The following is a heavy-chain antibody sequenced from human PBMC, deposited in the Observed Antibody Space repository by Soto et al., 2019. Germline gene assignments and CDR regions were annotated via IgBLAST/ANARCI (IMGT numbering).Heavy chain of an antibody. CDR2: INPNSGGT. D-gene: IGHD5-12*01. Sequence: ASVKVSCKASGYTVTGYYMHWVRQAAGQGLEWMGWINPNSGGTNYAQKFQGRVTMTRDTSISTAYMALSRLRSYDTAVYYCARDIVATIGSDFDYWGQGTMVTVSS. CDR1: GYTVTGYY. CDR3: ARDIVATIGSDFDY. J-gene: IGHJ4*02. V-gene: IGHV1-2*02.